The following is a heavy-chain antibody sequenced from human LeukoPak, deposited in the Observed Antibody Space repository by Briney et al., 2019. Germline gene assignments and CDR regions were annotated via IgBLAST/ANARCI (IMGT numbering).Heavy chain of an antibody. Sequence: PGGSLRLSCAASGFTFSSYGMHWVRQAPGKGLEWVAVIWYDGSNKYYADSVKGRFTISRDNSKNTLYLQMNSLRAEDTAVYYCARDRDYGAFDYWGQGTLVTVSS. CDR3: ARDRDYGAFDY. D-gene: IGHD4-17*01. CDR2: IWYDGSNK. J-gene: IGHJ4*02. V-gene: IGHV3-33*01. CDR1: GFTFSSYG.